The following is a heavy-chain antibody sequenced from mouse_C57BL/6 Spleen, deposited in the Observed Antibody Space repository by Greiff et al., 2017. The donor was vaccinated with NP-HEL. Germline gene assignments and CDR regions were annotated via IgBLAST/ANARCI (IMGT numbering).Heavy chain of an antibody. V-gene: IGHV1-47*01. CDR3: ARRFGSYYQSNRGYFDV. CDR2: FHPYNDDT. D-gene: IGHD1-1*02. J-gene: IGHJ1*03. Sequence: QVQLQQSGAELVKPGASVKMSCKASGYTFTTYPIEWMKQNHGKSLEWIGNFHPYNDDTKYNEKFKGKATLTVEKSSSTVYLELGRLTSDDSAVYYCARRFGSYYQSNRGYFDVWGTGTTVTVSS. CDR1: GYTFTTYP.